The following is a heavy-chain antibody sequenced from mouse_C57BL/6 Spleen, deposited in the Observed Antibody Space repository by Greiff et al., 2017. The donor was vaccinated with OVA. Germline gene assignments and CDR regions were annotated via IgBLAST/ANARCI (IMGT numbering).Heavy chain of an antibody. CDR3: ARGVGTVGDWYFDV. J-gene: IGHJ1*03. V-gene: IGHV1-20*01. CDR1: GYSFTGYF. CDR2: INPYNGDT. D-gene: IGHD1-1*01. Sequence: VQLKESGPELVKPGDSVKISCKASGYSFTGYFMNWVMQSHGKSLEWIGRINPYNGDTFYNQKFKGKATLTVDKSSSTAHMELRSLTSEDSAVYYCARGVGTVGDWYFDVWGTGTTVTVSS.